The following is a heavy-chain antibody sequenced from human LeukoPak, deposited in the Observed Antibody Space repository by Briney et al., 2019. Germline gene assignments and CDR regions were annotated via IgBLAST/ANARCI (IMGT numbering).Heavy chain of an antibody. Sequence: GGSLEISWKGSGYNFTSYWIGWVRQVPGKGLEWMGIIYPGDSDTIYSPSFQGQVTISADKSISTAYLQWSSLKASDTAMYYCARRSDYGDYVGYWGQGTLVTVSS. CDR1: GYNFTSYW. J-gene: IGHJ4*02. D-gene: IGHD4-17*01. CDR2: IYPGDSDT. V-gene: IGHV5-51*01. CDR3: ARRSDYGDYVGY.